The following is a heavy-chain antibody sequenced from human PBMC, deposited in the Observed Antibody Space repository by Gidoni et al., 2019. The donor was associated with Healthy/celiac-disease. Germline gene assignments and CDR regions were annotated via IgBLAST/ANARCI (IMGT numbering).Heavy chain of an antibody. D-gene: IGHD6-19*01. Sequence: EVQLVEPGGGLVQPGGSLRPSCAASGFTFRSYWMSWVRQAAGQGLEWVDNIKQDGSEKYYVDSVKGRFTISRDNAKNSLYLQMNSLRAEDTAVYYCAREVDGPVDYWGQGTLVTVSS. V-gene: IGHV3-7*01. CDR1: GFTFRSYW. CDR2: IKQDGSEK. J-gene: IGHJ4*02. CDR3: AREVDGPVDY.